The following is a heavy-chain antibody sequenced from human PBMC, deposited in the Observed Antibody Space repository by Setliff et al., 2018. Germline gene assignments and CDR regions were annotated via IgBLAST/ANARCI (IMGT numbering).Heavy chain of an antibody. D-gene: IGHD1-1*01. J-gene: IGHJ4*02. V-gene: IGHV4-39*01. Sequence: PSETLSLTCIVAGDSISNTGYYWGWIRQPPGKGLEWIGRIYNSGTTNYNPSLKSRVTISADTSKSQFFLRLTSVTAADTAIYYCARGDSSRNNYPVLDYWGQGTLVTVSS. CDR3: ARGDSSRNNYPVLDY. CDR2: IYNSGTT. CDR1: GDSISNTGYY.